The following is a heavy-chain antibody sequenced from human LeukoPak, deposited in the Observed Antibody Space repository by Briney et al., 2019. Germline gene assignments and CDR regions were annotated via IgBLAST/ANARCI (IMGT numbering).Heavy chain of an antibody. V-gene: IGHV4-31*03. D-gene: IGHD3-22*01. CDR3: ARGEKAYYDSSGYYGNYFDY. J-gene: IGHJ4*02. CDR1: GGSISSGGYY. CDR2: IYYSGST. Sequence: SETLSLNCTVSGGSISSGGYYWRWIRQHPGKGLGWNGYIYYSGSTYYHPSLKSRVTISVDTSKNQFSLKLSSVTAADTAVYYCARGEKAYYDSSGYYGNYFDYWGQGTLVTVSS.